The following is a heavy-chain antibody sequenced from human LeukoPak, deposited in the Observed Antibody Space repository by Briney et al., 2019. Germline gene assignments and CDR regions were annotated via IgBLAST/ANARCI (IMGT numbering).Heavy chain of an antibody. V-gene: IGHV3-30*03. Sequence: GGSLRLSCAASGFTFSSYGMHWVRQAPGKGLEWVAVISYDGSNKYYADPVKGRFTISRDNSKNTLYLQMNSLRAEDTAVYYCAPPAEGVVVPAAPGGWGQGTLVTVSS. CDR2: ISYDGSNK. CDR3: APPAEGVVVPAAPGG. D-gene: IGHD2-2*01. CDR1: GFTFSSYG. J-gene: IGHJ4*02.